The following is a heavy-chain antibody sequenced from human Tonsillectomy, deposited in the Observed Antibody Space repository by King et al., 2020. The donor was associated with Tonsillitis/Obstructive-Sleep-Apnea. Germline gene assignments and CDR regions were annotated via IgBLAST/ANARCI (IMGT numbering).Heavy chain of an antibody. CDR1: GLTFSTSA. J-gene: IGHJ1*01. CDR3: ATFKEGAAAHGRYFQY. V-gene: IGHV3-23*04. D-gene: IGHD6-25*01. Sequence: VQLVESGGGLTEPGKSLRLSCAASGLTFSTSAISWVRRAPGKGLEWVSTMRVRGRDASYADSVKGRFTISSQRYKNTLYLQMNSLRAEDTATYYCATFKEGAAAHGRYFQYWGRGTLVTISS. CDR2: MRVRGRDA.